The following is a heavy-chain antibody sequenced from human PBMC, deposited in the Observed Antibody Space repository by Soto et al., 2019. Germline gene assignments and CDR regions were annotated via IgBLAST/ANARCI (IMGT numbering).Heavy chain of an antibody. J-gene: IGHJ4*02. CDR2: ISAYNGNT. Sequence: ASVKVSCKASGYTFTSYGISWVRQAPGQGLEWMGWISAYNGNTNYAQKLQGRVTMTTDTSTSTAYMELRSLRSDDTAVYYCARTSLDIVVVVAATEDYWGQGTLVTVSS. D-gene: IGHD2-15*01. CDR1: GYTFTSYG. V-gene: IGHV1-18*01. CDR3: ARTSLDIVVVVAATEDY.